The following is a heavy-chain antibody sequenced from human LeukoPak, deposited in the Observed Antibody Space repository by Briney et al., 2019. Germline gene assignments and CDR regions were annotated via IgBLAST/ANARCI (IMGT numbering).Heavy chain of an antibody. CDR1: GYSFTSYW. J-gene: IGHJ3*02. D-gene: IGHD6-13*01. CDR3: ARLYLPYTSAWYGSAFDI. CDR2: IYPGDSDT. V-gene: IGHV5-51*01. Sequence: GESLKISCKGSGYSFTSYWIGWVRQMPGKGLEWMGIIYPGDSDTRYSTSFQGQVTISADRSITTAYLQWSSLKTSDTAMYYCARLYLPYTSAWYGSAFDIWGQGTMVTVSS.